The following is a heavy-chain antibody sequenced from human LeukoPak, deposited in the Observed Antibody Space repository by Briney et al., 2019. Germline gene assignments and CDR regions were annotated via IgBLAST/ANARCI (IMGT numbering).Heavy chain of an antibody. CDR3: ARHCTSGTTHVFDI. Sequence: SETLSLTCTVSGYSITSGYYWGWIRQPPGQGLEWIGSIYHSGGTYYNPSLKSRVSISVDTSKNQFSLKLRYVTAADTAVYYCARHCTSGTTHVFDIWGQGTVVTVSS. V-gene: IGHV4-38-2*02. J-gene: IGHJ3*02. D-gene: IGHD1-1*01. CDR1: GYSITSGYY. CDR2: IYHSGGT.